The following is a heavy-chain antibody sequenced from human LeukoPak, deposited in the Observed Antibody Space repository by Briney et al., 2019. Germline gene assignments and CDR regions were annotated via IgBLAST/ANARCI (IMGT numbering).Heavy chain of an antibody. CDR3: ARVGVYCGGDCYPSD. CDR1: GGSISSYY. CDR2: IYYSGST. V-gene: IGHV4-59*01. D-gene: IGHD2-21*02. J-gene: IGHJ4*02. Sequence: PSETLSLTCTVSGGSISSYYWSWIRQPPGKGLEWIGYIYYSGSTNYNPSLKSRVTISVDTSKNQFSLKLSSVTAADTAVYYCARVGVYCGGDCYPSDWGQGTLVTVSS.